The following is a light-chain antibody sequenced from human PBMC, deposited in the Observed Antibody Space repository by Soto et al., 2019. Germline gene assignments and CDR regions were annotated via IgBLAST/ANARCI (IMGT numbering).Light chain of an antibody. CDR3: QQYNSYWT. J-gene: IGKJ1*01. CDR1: QSISSY. Sequence: DIQMTQSPSSRSASVGDRVTITCRASQSISSYLNWYQQKPGKAPKLPIYKASSLESGVPSRFSGSGSGTEFTLTISSLQPDDFATYYCQQYNSYWTFGQGTKVDIK. CDR2: KAS. V-gene: IGKV1-5*03.